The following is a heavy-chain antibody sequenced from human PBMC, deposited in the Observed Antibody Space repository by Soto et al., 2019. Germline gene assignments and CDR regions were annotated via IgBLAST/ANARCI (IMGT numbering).Heavy chain of an antibody. CDR2: IIPIFGTA. Sequence: ASVKVSCKASGYTFTSYGISWVRQAPGQGLEWMGGIIPIFGTANYAQKFQGRVTITADESTSTAYMELSSLRSEDTAVYYCAAPQYCSGGSCYSTTFDYWGQGTLVTVSS. D-gene: IGHD2-15*01. CDR3: AAPQYCSGGSCYSTTFDY. CDR1: GYTFTSYG. J-gene: IGHJ4*02. V-gene: IGHV1-69*13.